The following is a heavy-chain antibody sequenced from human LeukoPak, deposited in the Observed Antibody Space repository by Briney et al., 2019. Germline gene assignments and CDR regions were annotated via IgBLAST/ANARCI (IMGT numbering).Heavy chain of an antibody. V-gene: IGHV3-23*01. D-gene: IGHD3-22*01. J-gene: IGHJ4*02. CDR3: AKDHYEDRARYYDSSGYYRGDYFDY. Sequence: GGSLRLSCTAFRFIFSEFAMSWVRQAPGKGLEWVSVIGGNGHSPLYSDSVKGRFTISRDDSKNTLYLQMNSLRAEDTAMYYCAKDHYEDRARYYDSSGYYRGDYFDYWGQGTLVTVSS. CDR1: RFIFSEFA. CDR2: IGGNGHSP.